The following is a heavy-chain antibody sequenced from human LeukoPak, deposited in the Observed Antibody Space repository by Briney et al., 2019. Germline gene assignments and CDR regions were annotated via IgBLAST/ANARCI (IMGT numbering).Heavy chain of an antibody. D-gene: IGHD3-10*01. CDR3: ARGLWFGELGFDY. V-gene: IGHV3-21*01. CDR1: GFTFSSYG. CDR2: ISSSSSYI. Sequence: PGGSLRLSCATSGFTFSSYGIHWVRQAPGKGLEWVSSISSSSSYIYYADSVKGRFTISRDNAKNSLYLQMNSLRAEDTAVYYCARGLWFGELGFDYWGQGTLVTVSS. J-gene: IGHJ4*02.